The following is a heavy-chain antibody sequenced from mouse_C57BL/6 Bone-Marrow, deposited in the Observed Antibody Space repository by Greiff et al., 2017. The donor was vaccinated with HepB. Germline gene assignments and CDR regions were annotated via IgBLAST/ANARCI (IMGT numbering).Heavy chain of an antibody. Sequence: QVQLKQPGAELVMPGASVKLSCKASGYTFTSYWMHWVKQRPGQGLEWIGEIDPSDSYTNYNQKFKGKSTLTVDKSSSTAYMQLSSLTSEDSAVYYCAREGLLPWYFDVWGTGTTVTVSS. CDR1: GYTFTSYW. D-gene: IGHD2-3*01. J-gene: IGHJ1*03. CDR3: AREGLLPWYFDV. CDR2: IDPSDSYT. V-gene: IGHV1-69*01.